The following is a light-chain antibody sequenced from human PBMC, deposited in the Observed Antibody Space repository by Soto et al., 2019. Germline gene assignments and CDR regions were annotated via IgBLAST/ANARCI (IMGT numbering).Light chain of an antibody. CDR1: QSLSSY. CDR3: QQRSNWPPFT. Sequence: EIVLTQSPATLSLSPGERATLSCRASQSLSSYLAWYQQKPGQAPRLLIYDASNRATGIPARFSGSGSGTDCTRTISSLEPEDSAVYYCQQRSNWPPFTFGPGTKVDIK. V-gene: IGKV3-11*01. CDR2: DAS. J-gene: IGKJ3*01.